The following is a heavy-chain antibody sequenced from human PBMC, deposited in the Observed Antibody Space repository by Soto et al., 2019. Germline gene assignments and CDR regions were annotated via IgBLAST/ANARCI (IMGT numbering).Heavy chain of an antibody. CDR2: IKQDGSEK. CDR3: AGISSGWYIDY. Sequence: GGSLRLSCAASGFTFSSYWMSWVRQAPGKGLEWVANIKQDGSEKYYVDSVKGRFTISRDNAKNSLYLQMNSLRAEDTAVYYCAGISSGWYIDYWGQGTLVTVSS. CDR1: GFTFSSYW. V-gene: IGHV3-7*01. J-gene: IGHJ4*02. D-gene: IGHD6-19*01.